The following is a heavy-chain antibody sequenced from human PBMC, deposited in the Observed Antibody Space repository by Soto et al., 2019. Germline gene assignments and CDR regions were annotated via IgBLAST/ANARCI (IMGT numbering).Heavy chain of an antibody. CDR3: ATNPPGSGQHKYYYYYYMDV. CDR2: IWYDGSNK. V-gene: IGHV3-33*01. D-gene: IGHD3-10*01. J-gene: IGHJ6*03. CDR1: GFTFSSYG. Sequence: GGSLRLSCAASGFTFSSYGMHWVRQAPGKGLEWVAVIWYDGSNKYYADSVKGRFTISRDNSKNTLYLQMNSLRAEDTAVYYCATNPPGSGQHKYYYYYYMDVWGKGTTVTVSS.